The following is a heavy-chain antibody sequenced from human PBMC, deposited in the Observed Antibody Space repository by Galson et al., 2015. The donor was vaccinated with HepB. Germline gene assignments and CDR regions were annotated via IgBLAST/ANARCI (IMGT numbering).Heavy chain of an antibody. V-gene: IGHV3-30*04. D-gene: IGHD6-19*01. CDR3: ARDTRKRSSSGPNDY. CDR2: ISYDGSNK. Sequence: SLRLSCAASGFTFSSYAMHWVRQAPGKGLEWVAVISYDGSNKYYADSVKGRFTISRDNSKNTLYLQMNSLRAEDTAVYYCARDTRKRSSSGPNDYWGQGTLVTVSS. J-gene: IGHJ4*02. CDR1: GFTFSSYA.